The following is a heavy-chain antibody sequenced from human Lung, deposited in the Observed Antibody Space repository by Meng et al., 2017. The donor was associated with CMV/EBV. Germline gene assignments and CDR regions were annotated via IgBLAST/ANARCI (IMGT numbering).Heavy chain of an antibody. CDR3: ARLNGNPQHYYYYGMDV. J-gene: IGHJ6*02. Sequence: SISSSSYYWGWLRPPPGKGLEWIGSIYYSGSTYYNPSLKSRVTISVDTSKNQFSLKLSSVTAADTAVYYCARLNGNPQHYYYYGMDVWGQGTTVTVSS. CDR2: IYYSGST. CDR1: SISSSSYY. V-gene: IGHV4-39*07. D-gene: IGHD4-23*01.